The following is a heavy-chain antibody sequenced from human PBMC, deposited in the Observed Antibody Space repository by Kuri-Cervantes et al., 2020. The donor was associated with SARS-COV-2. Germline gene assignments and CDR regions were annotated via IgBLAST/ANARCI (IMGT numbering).Heavy chain of an antibody. Sequence: LRLSCAVSGGSISSGGYSWSWIRQPPGKGLEWIGYIYHSGSTYYNPSLKSRVTISVDRSKNQLSLKLSSLTAADTAVYYCARGQYSSSWYSNLDYWGQGTLVTVSS. CDR2: IYHSGST. V-gene: IGHV4-30-2*01. D-gene: IGHD6-13*01. CDR3: ARGQYSSSWYSNLDY. CDR1: GGSISSGGYS. J-gene: IGHJ4*02.